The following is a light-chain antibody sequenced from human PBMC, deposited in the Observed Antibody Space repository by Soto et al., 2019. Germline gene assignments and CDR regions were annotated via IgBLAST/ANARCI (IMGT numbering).Light chain of an antibody. CDR2: GAS. CDR1: QSVSSSY. V-gene: IGKV3-20*01. Sequence: EIVLTQSPGTLSLSPGERATLSCRASQSVSSSYLAWYQQKHGQAPRLLIYGASSRATGIPDRFSGSGSGTDFTLTISRLEPDDFAVYYCQQYGSSPDTFGQGTKLEMK. J-gene: IGKJ2*01. CDR3: QQYGSSPDT.